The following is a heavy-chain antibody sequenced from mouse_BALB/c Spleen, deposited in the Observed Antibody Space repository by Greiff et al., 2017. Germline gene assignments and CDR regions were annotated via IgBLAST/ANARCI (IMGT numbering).Heavy chain of an antibody. CDR3: AREDGYYSYAMDY. CDR1: GFTFSSFG. D-gene: IGHD2-3*01. Sequence: DVMLVESGGGLVQPGGSRKLSCAASGFTFSSFGMHWVRQAPEKGLEWVAYISSGSSTIYYADTVKGRFTISRDNPKNTLFLQMTSLRSEDTAMYYCAREDGYYSYAMDYWGQGTSVTVSS. V-gene: IGHV5-17*02. J-gene: IGHJ4*01. CDR2: ISSGSSTI.